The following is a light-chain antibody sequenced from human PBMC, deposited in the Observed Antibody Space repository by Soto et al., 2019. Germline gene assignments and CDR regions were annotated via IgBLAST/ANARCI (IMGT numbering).Light chain of an antibody. CDR3: QQYDSYPWT. CDR2: KAS. J-gene: IGKJ1*01. Sequence: DIQMTQSPSTLSASVGDRVTITCRARQSINSWLAWYQQKPGKAPKVLIYKASSLESGVPSRFSGSGSGTEFTLTISSLQPDDTATYYCQQYDSYPWTFGQGTKVEIK. CDR1: QSINSW. V-gene: IGKV1-5*03.